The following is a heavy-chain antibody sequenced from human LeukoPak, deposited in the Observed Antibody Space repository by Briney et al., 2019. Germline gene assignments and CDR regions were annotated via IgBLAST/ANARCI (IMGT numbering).Heavy chain of an antibody. J-gene: IGHJ4*02. CDR2: IKQDGSEK. D-gene: IGHD1-1*01. V-gene: IGHV3-7*02. CDR3: ASLWDDGY. Sequence: PGGSLRLSCAASGFSFSSSWMTWVRQAPGKGLEWVATIKQDGSEKFYVNSVKGRFTISRDNTKDSLYLQMYSLRADDTAVYYCASLWDDGYWGQGTLVTVSS. CDR1: GFSFSSSW.